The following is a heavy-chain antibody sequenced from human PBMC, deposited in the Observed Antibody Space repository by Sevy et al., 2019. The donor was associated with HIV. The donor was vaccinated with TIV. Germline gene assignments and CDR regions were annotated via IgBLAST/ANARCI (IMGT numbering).Heavy chain of an antibody. V-gene: IGHV4-30-4*01. CDR3: ASYIAAAAPGWFDP. CDR2: ICYSGSN. D-gene: IGHD6-13*01. CDR1: GGSISSGDYY. Sequence: SETLSLTCTVSGGSISSGDYYWSWIRQPPGKGLEWIGYICYSGSNYYNPSLKSRVTISVDTSKNQFSLKLSSVTAADTAVYYCASYIAAAAPGWFDPWGQGTLVTVSS. J-gene: IGHJ5*02.